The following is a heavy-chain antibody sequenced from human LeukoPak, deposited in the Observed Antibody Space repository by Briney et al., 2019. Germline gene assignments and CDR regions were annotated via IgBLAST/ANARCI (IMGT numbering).Heavy chain of an antibody. CDR3: VRGSRVYCGGDCYYY. CDR2: INPRGIN. D-gene: IGHD2-21*02. CDR1: GGSFSGYY. V-gene: IGHV4-34*01. Sequence: SETLSLTCTVFGGSFSGYYWSWIRQPPDKGLEWIGEINPRGINNYNPSLKTRVTIATDTSKNHFSLNLNSVTAADTGVYYCVRGSRVYCGGDCYYYWGQGTLVTVSS. J-gene: IGHJ4*02.